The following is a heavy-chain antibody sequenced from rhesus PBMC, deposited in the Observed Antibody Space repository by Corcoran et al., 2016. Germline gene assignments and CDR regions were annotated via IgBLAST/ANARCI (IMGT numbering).Heavy chain of an antibody. CDR2: INGNSGSN. CDR3: ARDTGTWNGGY. D-gene: IGHD1-38*01. J-gene: IGHJ4*01. Sequence: QVQLQESGPGLVKPSETLSLTCAVSGVSFRSYYWGWIRPPPGKGLGGIGEINGNSGSNKYNPALKSRVTISKDASKKQVFLNLNSVTAADTAVYYCARDTGTWNGGYWGQGVLVTVSS. V-gene: IGHV4-80*01. CDR1: GVSFRSYY.